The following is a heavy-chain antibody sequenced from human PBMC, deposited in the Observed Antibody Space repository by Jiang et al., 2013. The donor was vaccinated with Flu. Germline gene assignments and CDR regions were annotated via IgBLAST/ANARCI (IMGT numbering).Heavy chain of an antibody. Sequence: VQLLESGGGLVQPGGSVRLSCAASGFIFTNYWMSWVRQAPGQGLEWVANIKQDRSETYYVDSVKGRFTISRDHAKNSLYLQMNSLRAEDTAVYYCVRERHCSTTSCYGGTDWYFDLWGPWHPGHCLL. V-gene: IGHV3-7*03. D-gene: IGHD2-2*01. CDR2: IKQDRSET. J-gene: IGHJ2*01. CDR3: VRERHCSTTSCYGGTDWYFDL. CDR1: GFIFTNYW.